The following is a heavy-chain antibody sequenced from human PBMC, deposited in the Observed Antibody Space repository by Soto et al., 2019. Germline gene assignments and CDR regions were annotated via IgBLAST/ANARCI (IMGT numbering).Heavy chain of an antibody. CDR1: GGSISSGGYY. CDR2: IYYSGST. D-gene: IGHD2-15*01. CDR3: ARREDMSWFDP. Sequence: SETLSLTCTVSGGSISSGGYYWSWIRQHPGKGLEWIGYIYYSGSTYYNPSLKSRVTISVDTSKNQFSLKLSSVTAADTAVYYCARREDMSWFDPRGQGTLVTVSS. V-gene: IGHV4-31*03. J-gene: IGHJ5*02.